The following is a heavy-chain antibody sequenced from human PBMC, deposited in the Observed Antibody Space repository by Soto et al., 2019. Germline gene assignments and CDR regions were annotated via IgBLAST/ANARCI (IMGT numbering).Heavy chain of an antibody. J-gene: IGHJ5*02. CDR2: ISWNSGSI. Sequence: PGGSLRLSCAASGFTFDDYAMHCVRQAPGKGLEWVSGISWNSGSIGYADSVKGRFTISRDTSKNQFSLKLSSVTAADTAVYYCARSRGDFWSGYYPWFEPWGQGTLVTVSS. D-gene: IGHD3-3*01. CDR3: ARSRGDFWSGYYPWFEP. CDR1: GFTFDDYA. V-gene: IGHV3-9*01.